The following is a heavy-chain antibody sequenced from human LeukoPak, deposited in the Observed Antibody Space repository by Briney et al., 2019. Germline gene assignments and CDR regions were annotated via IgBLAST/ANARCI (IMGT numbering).Heavy chain of an antibody. D-gene: IGHD1-1*01. J-gene: IGHJ5*02. CDR2: VHPEDSEI. CDR1: GYTFTNYW. V-gene: IGHV5-51*01. CDR3: ARGANSLSWFDP. Sequence: GESLKISCKGSGYTFTNYWIGWVRRMPGKGLEWMGIVHPEDSEITYSPSFQGQITISADRSINTAFLQWSSLKASDTAMYYCARGANSLSWFDPWGQGTLVTV.